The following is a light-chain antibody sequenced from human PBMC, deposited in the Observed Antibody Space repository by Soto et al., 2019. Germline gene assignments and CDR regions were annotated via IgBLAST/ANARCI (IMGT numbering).Light chain of an antibody. Sequence: DIQMTQSPSSVSASVGDRVTITCRTSQDISTWLAWYQQKPGQAPKLLIYAASSLQSGVPSRFSGSGSGTDFTLTISSLQPEDFATYYCRPANSFPLSCGGGTKVEIK. CDR3: RPANSFPLS. V-gene: IGKV1-12*01. CDR1: QDISTW. CDR2: AAS. J-gene: IGKJ4*01.